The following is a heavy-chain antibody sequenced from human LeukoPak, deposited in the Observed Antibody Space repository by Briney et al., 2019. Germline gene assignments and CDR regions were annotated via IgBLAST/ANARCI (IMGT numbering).Heavy chain of an antibody. V-gene: IGHV4-59*01. CDR2: IYYSGST. CDR1: GGSISSYY. CDR3: ARVSIVGVYSDV. Sequence: SETLSLTCTVSGGSISSYYWSWIRQPPGKGLEWIGNIYYSGSTNYNPSLKSRVTISVDTSKNQFSLKLSSVTAADTAVYYCARVSIVGVYSDVWGKGTTVTVPS. J-gene: IGHJ6*04. D-gene: IGHD1-26*01.